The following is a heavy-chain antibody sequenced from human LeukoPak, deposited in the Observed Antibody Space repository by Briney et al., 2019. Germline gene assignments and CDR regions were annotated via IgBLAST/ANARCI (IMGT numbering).Heavy chain of an antibody. CDR3: ARGGGWDSNFDY. J-gene: IGHJ4*02. CDR1: GGSISSSSYY. V-gene: IGHV4-61*05. D-gene: IGHD3-16*01. CDR2: IYYSGST. Sequence: SETLSLTCTVSGGSISSSSYYWGWIRQPPGEGLEWIGYIYYSGSTNYNPSLKSRVTISVDTSKNQFSLKLSSVTAADTAVYYCARGGGWDSNFDYWGQGTLVTVSS.